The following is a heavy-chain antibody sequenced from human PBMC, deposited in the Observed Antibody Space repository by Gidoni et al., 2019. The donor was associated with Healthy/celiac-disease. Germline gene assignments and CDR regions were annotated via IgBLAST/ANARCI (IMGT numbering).Heavy chain of an antibody. CDR3: ARDLWEGAGTPYYGMDV. V-gene: IGHV3-33*01. D-gene: IGHD1-1*01. CDR2: IWYDGINK. J-gene: IGHJ6*02. Sequence: QVQLVESGGGVVQPGRALKLSCAAAGFPFSSYGMHWVRQAPGKGLEWVAVIWYDGINKYYADSVKGRFTISRDNSKNTLYLQMNSLRAEDTAVYYCARDLWEGAGTPYYGMDVWGQGTTVTVSS. CDR1: GFPFSSYG.